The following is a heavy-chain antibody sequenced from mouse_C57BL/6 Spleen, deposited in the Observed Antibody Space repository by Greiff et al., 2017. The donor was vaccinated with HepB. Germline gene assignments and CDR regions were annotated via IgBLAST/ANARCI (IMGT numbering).Heavy chain of an antibody. CDR3: TRSSYDYGYYYAMDY. D-gene: IGHD2-4*01. Sequence: VQRVESGAELVRPGASVTLSCKASGYTFTDYEMHWVKQTPVHGLEWIGAIDPETGGTAYNQKFKGKAILTADKSSSTAYMELRSLTSEDSAVYYCTRSSYDYGYYYAMDYWGQGTSVTVSS. CDR1: GYTFTDYE. J-gene: IGHJ4*01. V-gene: IGHV1-15*01. CDR2: IDPETGGT.